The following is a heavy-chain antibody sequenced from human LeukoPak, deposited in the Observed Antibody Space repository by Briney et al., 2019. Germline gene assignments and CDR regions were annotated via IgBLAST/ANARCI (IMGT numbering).Heavy chain of an antibody. CDR2: INPNSGGT. CDR1: GYTFTGYY. D-gene: IGHD1-14*01. V-gene: IGHV1-2*02. J-gene: IGHJ5*02. CDR3: ARQITGTLSNWFDP. Sequence: ASVKVSCEASGYTFTGYYMHWVRQAPGQGLEWMGWINPNSGGTNYAQKFQGRVTMTRDTSISTAYMELSRLRSDDTAVYYCARQITGTLSNWFDPWGQGTLVTVSS.